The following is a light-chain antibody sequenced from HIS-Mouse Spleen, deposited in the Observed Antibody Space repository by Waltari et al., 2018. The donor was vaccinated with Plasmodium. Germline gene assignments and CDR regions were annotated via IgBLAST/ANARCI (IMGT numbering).Light chain of an antibody. J-gene: IGKJ5*01. V-gene: IGKV3-11*01. CDR3: QQRSNWPIT. Sequence: EIVLTQSPATLSLSPGERATLSCRASPGVSSYLAWYQQKPGQAPRLLIYDASNRATGIPARFSGSGSGTDFTLTISSLEPEDFAVYYCQQRSNWPITFGQGTRLEIK. CDR1: PGVSSY. CDR2: DAS.